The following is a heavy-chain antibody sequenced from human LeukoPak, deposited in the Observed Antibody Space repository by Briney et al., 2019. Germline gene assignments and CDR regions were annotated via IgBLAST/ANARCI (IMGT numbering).Heavy chain of an antibody. CDR1: GFTFSSYD. V-gene: IGHV3-48*01. CDR2: ISSSSSTI. J-gene: IGHJ3*02. CDR3: ARDLTYCSSTSCYPFDAFDI. D-gene: IGHD2-2*01. Sequence: EAGGSLRLSCAASGFTFSSYDMSWVRQTPGKGLEWVSYISSSSSTIYYADSVKVRFTISRDNAKNSLYLQMNSLRAEDTAVYYCARDLTYCSSTSCYPFDAFDIWGQGTMVTVSS.